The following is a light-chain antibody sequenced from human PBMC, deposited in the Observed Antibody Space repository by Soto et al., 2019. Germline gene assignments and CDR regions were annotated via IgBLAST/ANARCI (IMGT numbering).Light chain of an antibody. CDR1: QSISSY. V-gene: IGKV1-39*01. CDR2: AAS. Sequence: DIQMTQSPSSLSASVGDRVTITCRASQSISSYLNWYQQKPGKAPNLLIYAASSLQSGVPSKFSGSGSGTDVTLTISSLQPEDFATYYCQQSYSSPFTFGPGTKVDI. J-gene: IGKJ3*01. CDR3: QQSYSSPFT.